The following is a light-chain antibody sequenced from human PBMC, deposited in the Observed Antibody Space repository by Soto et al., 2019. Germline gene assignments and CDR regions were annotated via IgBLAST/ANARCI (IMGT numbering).Light chain of an antibody. V-gene: IGLV2-14*01. J-gene: IGLJ1*01. CDR1: SSHIGNYNY. CDR2: EVT. Sequence: QSALTQPASVSGSPGQSITLSCTGTSSHIGNYNYVSWYQQHPGKAPKLMISEVTNRPSGDSNRFSGSNSGNAASLTISGLQPEDEADYYCSSYTFSSGCCVFGTGTKLTVL. CDR3: SSYTFSSGCCV.